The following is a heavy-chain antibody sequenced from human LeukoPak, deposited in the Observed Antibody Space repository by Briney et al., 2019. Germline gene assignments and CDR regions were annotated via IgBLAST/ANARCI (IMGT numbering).Heavy chain of an antibody. V-gene: IGHV4-59*01. D-gene: IGHD1-26*01. J-gene: IGHJ6*02. CDR3: AREPSGRLYYYGMDV. CDR2: IYYSGST. Sequence: SETLSLTCTVSGGSISSYYWSWIRQPPGKGLEWIGYIYYSGSTNYNPSLKSRVTISVDTSKNQFSLKLSSVTAADTAVYYCAREPSGRLYYYGMDVWGQGTTVTVSS. CDR1: GGSISSYY.